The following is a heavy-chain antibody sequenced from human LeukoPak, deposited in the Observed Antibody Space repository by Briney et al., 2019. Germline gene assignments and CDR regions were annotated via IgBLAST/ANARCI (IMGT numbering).Heavy chain of an antibody. CDR1: GFTFSSYG. CDR2: IRYDGSNK. J-gene: IGHJ4*02. CDR3: AKRYGDYGTFDY. Sequence: GGSLRLSCAASGFTFSSYGMHWVRQAPGKGLEWVAFIRYDGSNKYYADSVKGRFTISRDNSKNTLYLQMNSLRAEDTAVYYCAKRYGDYGTFDYWGQGPLVTVSS. D-gene: IGHD4-17*01. V-gene: IGHV3-30*02.